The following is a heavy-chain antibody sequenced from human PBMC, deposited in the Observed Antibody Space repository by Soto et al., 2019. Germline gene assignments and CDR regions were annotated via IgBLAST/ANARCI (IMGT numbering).Heavy chain of an antibody. V-gene: IGHV4-59*01. Sequence: SVTLSLTCTVAGVSITSYYWSWIRQPTGWGLEWIGYIYYSGSTNYNPSLKSRVTISVDTSKNQFSLKLSSVTAADTAVYYCARELRAPGIAVAGTSGYFDYWGQGTLVTVS. J-gene: IGHJ4*02. CDR2: IYYSGST. CDR1: GVSITSYY. CDR3: ARELRAPGIAVAGTSGYFDY. D-gene: IGHD6-19*01.